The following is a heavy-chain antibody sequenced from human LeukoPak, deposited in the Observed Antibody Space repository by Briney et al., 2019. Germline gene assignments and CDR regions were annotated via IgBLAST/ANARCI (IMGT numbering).Heavy chain of an antibody. CDR1: GGSISRGGYY. J-gene: IGHJ6*03. CDR2: IYYSGST. D-gene: IGHD1-26*01. V-gene: IGHV4-31*03. Sequence: SQTLSLTCTVSGGSISRGGYYWSWIRQHPGKGLEWIGYIYYSGSTYYNPSLKSRVTISVDTSKNQFSLNLSSVTAADTAVYYCARVPMGASYYYYMDVWGKGTTVTVS. CDR3: ARVPMGASYYYYMDV.